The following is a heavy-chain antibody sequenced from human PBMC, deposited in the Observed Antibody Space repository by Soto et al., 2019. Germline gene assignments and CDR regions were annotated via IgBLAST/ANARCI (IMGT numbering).Heavy chain of an antibody. CDR2: ISWNSGSI. CDR1: GFTFDDYA. Sequence: EVQLVESGGGLVQPGRSLRLSCAASGFTFDDYAMHWVRQAPGKGLEWVSGISWNSGSIGYADSVKGRFTISRDNAKNSLYLQMNSLRAEDTALYYCAKDGGSGSHMPDYCYYYMDVWGKGTTVTVSS. D-gene: IGHD3-10*01. CDR3: AKDGGSGSHMPDYCYYYMDV. J-gene: IGHJ6*03. V-gene: IGHV3-9*01.